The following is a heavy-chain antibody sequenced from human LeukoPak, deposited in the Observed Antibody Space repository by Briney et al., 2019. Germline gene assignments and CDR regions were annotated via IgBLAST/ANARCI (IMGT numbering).Heavy chain of an antibody. CDR2: IYYSGST. CDR3: ARAVRRGGELFSPWFDP. J-gene: IGHJ5*02. Sequence: PSETLSLTCTVSGGSISSYYWSWIRQPPGKGLEWIGYIYYSGSTNYNPSLKSRVTISVDTSKNQFSLKLSSVTAADTAVYYCARAVRRGGELFSPWFDPWGQGTLVTVSS. D-gene: IGHD3-10*01. V-gene: IGHV4-59*01. CDR1: GGSISSYY.